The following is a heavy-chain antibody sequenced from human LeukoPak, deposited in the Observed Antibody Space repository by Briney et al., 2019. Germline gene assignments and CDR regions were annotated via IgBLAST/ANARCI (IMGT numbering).Heavy chain of an antibody. CDR3: AAEGRPTVVRFRNWAVYL. CDR1: GFTFTTSS. CDR2: IVVGSGNT. Sequence: SVTVTCTAAGFTFTTSSVKWVRPARGQRLKWIGWIVVGSGNTNYAQKFQERVTITRDMPTSTVYMELSSLRSEDTAVYYCAAEGRPTVVRFRNWAVYLWGQARMVSVSS. D-gene: IGHD4-23*01. J-gene: IGHJ3*01. V-gene: IGHV1-58*01.